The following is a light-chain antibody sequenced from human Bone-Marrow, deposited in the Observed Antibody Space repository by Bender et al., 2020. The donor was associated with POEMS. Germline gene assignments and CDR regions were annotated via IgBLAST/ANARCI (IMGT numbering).Light chain of an antibody. Sequence: SYELTQPPSVSVSPGQTAKITCSGNALPKQYAYWYQQRPGQAPILVISKDNERPSGIPERFSGSSSGTTVTLIISGVQAEDEADYYCQSADSSGTQVIFGGGTKLTVL. J-gene: IGLJ2*01. V-gene: IGLV3-25*03. CDR3: QSADSSGTQVI. CDR1: ALPKQY. CDR2: KDN.